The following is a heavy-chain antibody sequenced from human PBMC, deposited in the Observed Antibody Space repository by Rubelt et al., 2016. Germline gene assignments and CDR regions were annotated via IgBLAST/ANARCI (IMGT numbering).Heavy chain of an antibody. V-gene: IGHV4-39*02. D-gene: IGHD2-15*01. CDR2: IHYSGTT. CDR3: ASRYCAGGSCYFYPEYHLDY. J-gene: IGHJ4*02. Sequence: QPQLHESGPGLVKPSETLSLTCAVSGGSVSSGSYFWGWIRQPPGKGLEWIGIIHYSGTTYYNPSLKSRVTMSVDTSTNHFPRMLTSVVAADTAVYYCASRYCAGGSCYFYPEYHLDYWGQGTLVTVSS. CDR1: GGSVSSGSYF.